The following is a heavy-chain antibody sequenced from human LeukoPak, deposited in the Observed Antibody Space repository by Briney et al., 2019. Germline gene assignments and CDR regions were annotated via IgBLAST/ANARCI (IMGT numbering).Heavy chain of an antibody. Sequence: GGSLRLFCAASGFTVSTNYMSWVRQAPGKGLEWVSVIYSGGSTHYAASVKGRFTISRDNSKNTLYLQMNSLRAEDTAVYYCERGGYYGSGVFDYWGQGTLVTVSS. CDR1: GFTVSTNY. J-gene: IGHJ4*02. CDR2: IYSGGST. V-gene: IGHV3-66*01. CDR3: ERGGYYGSGVFDY. D-gene: IGHD3-10*01.